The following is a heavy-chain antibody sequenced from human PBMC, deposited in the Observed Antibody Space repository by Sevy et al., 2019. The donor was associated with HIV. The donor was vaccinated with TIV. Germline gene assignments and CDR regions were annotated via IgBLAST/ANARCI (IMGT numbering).Heavy chain of an antibody. CDR1: GFTFSSYL. V-gene: IGHV3-74*01. J-gene: IGHJ4*02. Sequence: GGSLRLSCAASGFTFSSYLMHWVRQAPGKGLVWVSSIGTDGTTTTYADSVKGRFTISRDNARSTLYLQMNSLRAEDTAVYYCARGGYGGLLTYWGQGTLVTVSS. D-gene: IGHD5-12*01. CDR3: ARGGYGGLLTY. CDR2: IGTDGTTT.